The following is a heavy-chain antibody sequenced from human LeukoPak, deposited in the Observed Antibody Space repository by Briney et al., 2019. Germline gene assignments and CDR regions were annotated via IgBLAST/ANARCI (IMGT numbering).Heavy chain of an antibody. Sequence: ASVKVSCKASGYTFTSYGISWVRQAPGQGLEWMGWISAYNGNTNYAQKFQGRVTITTDESTSTAYMELSSLRSEDTAVYYCASATTYGTGFYYYYYYMDVWGKGATVTVSS. CDR3: ASATTYGTGFYYYYYYMDV. CDR2: ISAYNGNT. CDR1: GYTFTSYG. V-gene: IGHV1-18*01. D-gene: IGHD1-14*01. J-gene: IGHJ6*03.